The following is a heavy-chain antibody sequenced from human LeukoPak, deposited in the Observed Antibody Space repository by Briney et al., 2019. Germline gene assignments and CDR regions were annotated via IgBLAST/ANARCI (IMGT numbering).Heavy chain of an antibody. CDR1: GASISSYF. D-gene: IGHD5-18*01. J-gene: IGHJ4*02. CDR2: MYYSGST. V-gene: IGHV4-59*12. Sequence: SETLSLTCTVSGASISSYFWSWIRQSPGKGLEWIGYMYYSGSTYYNPSLKSRVTISVDTSKNQFSLKLSSVTAADTAVYYCARSQTSYSYGSVDYWGQGTLVTVSS. CDR3: ARSQTSYSYGSVDY.